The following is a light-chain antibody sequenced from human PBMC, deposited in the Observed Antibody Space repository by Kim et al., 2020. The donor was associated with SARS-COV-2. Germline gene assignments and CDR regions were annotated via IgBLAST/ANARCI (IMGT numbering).Light chain of an antibody. CDR3: AAWDDSLNGVV. CDR1: RTNIGSNT. Sequence: GQRVTISGSGSRTNIGSNTVNWYQQLPGTAPKLLIYSNEQRPSGVPDRFSGSKSGTSASLAISGLQSEDEADYYCAAWDDSLNGVVFGGGTQLTVL. CDR2: SNE. V-gene: IGLV1-44*01. J-gene: IGLJ2*01.